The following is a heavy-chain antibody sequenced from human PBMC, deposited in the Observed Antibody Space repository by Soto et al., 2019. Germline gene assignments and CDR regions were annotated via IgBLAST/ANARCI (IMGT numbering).Heavy chain of an antibody. V-gene: IGHV1-69*13. J-gene: IGHJ4*02. CDR2: IIPIFGTA. CDR3: ASGYSYGLPVDY. D-gene: IGHD5-18*01. Sequence: GASVKVSCKASGGTFSSYAISWVRQAPGQGLEWMGGIIPIFGTANYAQKFQGRVTITADESTSTAYMELSSLRSEDTAVYYCASGYSYGLPVDYWGQGTLVTVSS. CDR1: GGTFSSYA.